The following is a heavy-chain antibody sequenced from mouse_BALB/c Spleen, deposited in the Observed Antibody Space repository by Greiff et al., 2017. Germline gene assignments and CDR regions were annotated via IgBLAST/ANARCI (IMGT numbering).Heavy chain of an antibody. V-gene: IGHV3-6*02. Sequence: DVKLVESGPGLVKPSQSLSLTCSVTGYSITSGYYWNWIRQFPGNKLEWMGYISYDGSNNYNPSLKNRISITRDTSKNQFFLKLNSVTTEDTATYYCARGVYGGYYFDYWGQGTTLTVSS. CDR2: ISYDGSN. D-gene: IGHD1-1*01. CDR1: GYSITSGYY. J-gene: IGHJ2*01. CDR3: ARGVYGGYYFDY.